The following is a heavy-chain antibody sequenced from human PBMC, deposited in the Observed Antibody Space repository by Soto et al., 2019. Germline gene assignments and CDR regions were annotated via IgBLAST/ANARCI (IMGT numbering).Heavy chain of an antibody. CDR2: INHSGST. J-gene: IGHJ4*02. V-gene: IGHV4-34*01. CDR3: ARAGRRLRDIDY. CDR1: GGSFSGYY. Sequence: SETLSLTCAVYGGSFSGYYWSWIRQPPGKGLEWIGEINHSGSTNYNPSLKSRVTISVDTSKNQFSLKLSSVTAADTAVYYCARAGRRLRDIDYWGQGTLVTVSS. D-gene: IGHD5-12*01.